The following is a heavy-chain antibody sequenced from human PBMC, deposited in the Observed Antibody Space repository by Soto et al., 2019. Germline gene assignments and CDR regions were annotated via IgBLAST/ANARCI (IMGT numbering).Heavy chain of an antibody. CDR3: AREGAIFGVVINAVDY. J-gene: IGHJ4*02. CDR1: GFTFSNYA. D-gene: IGHD3-3*02. Sequence: QVQLVESGGGVGQPGRSLRLSCAASGFTFSNYAMHWVRQAPGTGLVWVAVISYDGSNKYYVDSVKGRFTISRDNSKNTLYLQMNSLRAEDTAVYYCAREGAIFGVVINAVDYWGQGTLVTVSS. CDR2: ISYDGSNK. V-gene: IGHV3-30-3*01.